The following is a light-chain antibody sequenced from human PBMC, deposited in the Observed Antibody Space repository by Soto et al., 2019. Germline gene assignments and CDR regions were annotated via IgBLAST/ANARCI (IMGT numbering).Light chain of an antibody. J-gene: IGKJ1*01. CDR3: QQYNNWPPM. CDR2: GAS. CDR1: QSVSSN. V-gene: IGKV3-15*01. Sequence: EIVMMQSPATLSLSPGERATLSCRASQSVSSNLAWYQQKPGQAPRLLIYGASTRATGIPARFSGSGSGTEFTLTISSLQSEDFAVYYCQQYNNWPPMFGQGTKVDIK.